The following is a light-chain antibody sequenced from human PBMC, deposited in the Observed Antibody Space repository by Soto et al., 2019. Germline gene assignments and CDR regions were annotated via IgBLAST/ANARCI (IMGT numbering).Light chain of an antibody. V-gene: IGKV3-20*01. CDR2: GAS. J-gene: IGKJ1*01. CDR3: QQYGSSPET. Sequence: EMVLTQSPDTLSVSPGDRATLSCRASQTVSSNFLAWYQQRPGQAPRLLIYGASSRAAGIPDRFSGSGSGTDFTLTISRLEPEDLAVYYCQQYGSSPETFGQGTKV. CDR1: QTVSSNF.